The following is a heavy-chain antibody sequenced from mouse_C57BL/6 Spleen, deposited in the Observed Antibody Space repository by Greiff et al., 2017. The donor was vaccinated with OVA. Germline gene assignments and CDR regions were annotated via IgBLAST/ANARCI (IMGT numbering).Heavy chain of an antibody. CDR3: LGGTLYYAMDY. V-gene: IGHV5-4*03. D-gene: IGHD4-1*01. J-gene: IGHJ4*01. CDR2: ISDGGSYT. CDR1: GFTFSSYA. Sequence: EVKLMESGGGLVKPGGSLKLSCAASGFTFSSYAMSWVRQTPEKRLEWVATISDGGSYTYYPDNVKGRFTISRDNAKNNLYLQMSHLKSEDTAMYYCLGGTLYYAMDYWGQGTSVTVSS.